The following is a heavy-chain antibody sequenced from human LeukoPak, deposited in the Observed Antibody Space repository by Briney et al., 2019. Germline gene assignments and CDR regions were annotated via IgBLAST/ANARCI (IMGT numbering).Heavy chain of an antibody. J-gene: IGHJ5*02. CDR1: GFTFNSYI. D-gene: IGHD2-2*01. CDR3: ARDPLGNCTSTSCPRGPFDP. CDR2: ISRTGSYT. V-gene: IGHV3-21*01. Sequence: GGSLTLSCAASGFTFNSYIMNWVRQVPGKGLEWVSSISRTGSYTFLAGSVKDRFTISRDNGRNSLYLQMNSLRPEDTAIYYCARDPLGNCTSTSCPRGPFDPWGQGTLVIVSS.